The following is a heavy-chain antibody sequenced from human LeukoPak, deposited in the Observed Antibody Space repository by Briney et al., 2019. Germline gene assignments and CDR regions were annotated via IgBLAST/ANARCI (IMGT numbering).Heavy chain of an antibody. CDR3: ARDRYYYDSSGYIRGISFDY. CDR1: GYTFTSYY. J-gene: IGHJ4*02. D-gene: IGHD3-22*01. Sequence: ASVKVSCKASGYTFTSYYMHWVRQAPGQGLEWMGIINASGGSTSYAQKFQGRVTMTRNTSTSTVYKELSSLRSEDTAVYYCARDRYYYDSSGYIRGISFDYWGQGTLVTVSS. V-gene: IGHV1-46*01. CDR2: INASGGST.